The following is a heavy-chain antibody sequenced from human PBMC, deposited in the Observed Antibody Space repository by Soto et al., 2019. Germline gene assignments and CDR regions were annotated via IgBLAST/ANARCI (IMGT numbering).Heavy chain of an antibody. CDR3: GRILPPETFDY. V-gene: IGHV1-46*03. J-gene: IGHJ4*02. CDR1: GYTFTSYY. D-gene: IGHD2-2*01. CDR2: INASGGRT. Sequence: GASVKVSCKASGYTFTSYYVHWIRQAPGQGLEWMGIINASGGRTTYAPKFQGRVTMTRDTSTSTVYMELSSLTSEDTATYFCGRILPPETFDYWGQGTLVTVSS.